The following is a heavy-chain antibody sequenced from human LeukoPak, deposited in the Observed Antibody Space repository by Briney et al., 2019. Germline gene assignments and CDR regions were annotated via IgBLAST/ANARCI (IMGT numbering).Heavy chain of an antibody. CDR1: GGSFSGYY. Sequence: SETLSLTCAVYGGSFSGYYWSWIRQPPGKGLEWIGHIYYSGSINYNPSLKSRVTISVDTSKNQFSLKLSSATAADTAVYYCARFKTTPWYYYSMDVWGKGTTVTVSS. J-gene: IGHJ6*04. V-gene: IGHV4-59*01. D-gene: IGHD4-11*01. CDR2: IYYSGSI. CDR3: ARFKTTPWYYYSMDV.